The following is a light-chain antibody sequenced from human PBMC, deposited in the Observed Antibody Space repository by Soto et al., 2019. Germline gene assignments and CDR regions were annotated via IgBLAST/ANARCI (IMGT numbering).Light chain of an antibody. J-gene: IGKJ1*01. CDR2: GAS. V-gene: IGKV3-15*01. Sequence: EIVMTQSPATLSVSPWERATLSCRASQSVSSNLAWYQQKPGQAPRLLMYGASTRATGIPARFSGSGSGTEFTLTISSLQSADFAVYFCQQYNNWARTFGQGTKVDIK. CDR3: QQYNNWART. CDR1: QSVSSN.